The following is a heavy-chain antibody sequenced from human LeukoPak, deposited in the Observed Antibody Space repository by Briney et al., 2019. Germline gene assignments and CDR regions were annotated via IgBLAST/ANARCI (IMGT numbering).Heavy chain of an antibody. CDR1: GFIFGSYS. J-gene: IGHJ6*02. V-gene: IGHV3-21*01. CDR3: ARVRAAAGFYYGMDV. CDR2: ISSSSSYI. D-gene: IGHD6-13*01. Sequence: GGSLRLSCAASGFIFGSYSINWVRQAPGKGLEWVSSISSSSSYIFYADSVKGRFTISKDNAKNLLYLQMDSLRVEDTALYYCARVRAAAGFYYGMDVWGQGTTVTVSS.